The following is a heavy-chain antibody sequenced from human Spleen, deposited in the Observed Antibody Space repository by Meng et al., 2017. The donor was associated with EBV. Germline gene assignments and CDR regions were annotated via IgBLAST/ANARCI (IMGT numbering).Heavy chain of an antibody. Sequence: GQLQQWGAGLLEPSEPLSLTGAVYGGSFSDYYWTWIRQPPGMGLEWIGEINHSGITSYNPSLRSRVTISVDTSKNQFSLKLTSVTAADTAVYYCASNIKVPRYWGQGTLVTVSS. CDR2: INHSGIT. V-gene: IGHV4-34*01. CDR1: GGSFSDYY. CDR3: ASNIKVPRY. D-gene: IGHD2/OR15-2a*01. J-gene: IGHJ4*02.